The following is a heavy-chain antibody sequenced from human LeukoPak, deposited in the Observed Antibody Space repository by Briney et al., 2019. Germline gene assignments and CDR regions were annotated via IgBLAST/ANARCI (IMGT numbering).Heavy chain of an antibody. CDR2: IYYSGST. CDR1: GGSISYYY. CDR3: ARGVGLYVTSPFDY. V-gene: IGHV4-59*01. D-gene: IGHD3-10*01. J-gene: IGHJ4*02. Sequence: PSETLSLTYTVSGGSISYYYWNWIRQPPGKGLEWIGYIYYSGSTNYNPSLKNRVTISVDTSKNQFSLRLNSVTAADTAVYYCARGVGLYVTSPFDYWGQGTLVTVSS.